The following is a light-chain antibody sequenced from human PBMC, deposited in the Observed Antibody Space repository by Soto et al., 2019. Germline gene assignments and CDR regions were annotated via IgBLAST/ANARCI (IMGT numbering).Light chain of an antibody. V-gene: IGLV3-21*02. CDR3: QVWGSYVV. J-gene: IGLJ2*01. Sequence: SYVLTQPPSVSVAPGQTASLTCGGNSIGGKSVHWYQQKPGQAPVLVVYDDSDRPSGIPERFSGSNSGNTATLTISRVEVGDEADYYCQVWGSYVVFGGGTQLTVL. CDR1: SIGGKS. CDR2: DDS.